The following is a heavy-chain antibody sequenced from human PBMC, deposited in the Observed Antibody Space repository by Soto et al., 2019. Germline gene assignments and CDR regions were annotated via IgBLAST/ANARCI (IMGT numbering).Heavy chain of an antibody. CDR3: ARVSYDCVWGSYRYGAFDI. CDR1: GGSISSYY. D-gene: IGHD3-16*02. Sequence: SETLSLTCTVSGGSISSYYWSWIRQPPGKGLEWIGYIYYSGSTNYNPSLKSRVTISVDTSKNQFSLKLSSVTAADTAVYYCARVSYDCVWGSYRYGAFDIWGQGTMVTVSS. V-gene: IGHV4-59*01. J-gene: IGHJ3*02. CDR2: IYYSGST.